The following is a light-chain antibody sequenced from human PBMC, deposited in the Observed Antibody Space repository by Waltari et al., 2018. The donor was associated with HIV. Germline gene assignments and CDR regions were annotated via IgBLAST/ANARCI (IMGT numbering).Light chain of an antibody. CDR2: GAS. J-gene: IGKJ4*01. Sequence: EFVLTQSPATLSLSPGHIATLCSRASQSVSSSYLAWYQQIPGQAPRLIIYGASSRAAGIPDRFSGSGSGTDFALTISSLEPEDFAVYYCQQYGSSPITFGGGTKVEIK. CDR1: QSVSSSY. V-gene: IGKV3-20*01. CDR3: QQYGSSPIT.